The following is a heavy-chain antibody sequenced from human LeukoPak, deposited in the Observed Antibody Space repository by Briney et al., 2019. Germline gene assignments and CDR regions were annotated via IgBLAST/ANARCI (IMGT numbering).Heavy chain of an antibody. Sequence: GGSLRLSCAASGFTFSKFPMGWVRQAPGRGLEWVSAISASGDVTFYADSLRGRFTVSRDNSKSTLYLQMNSLRAEDTAVYYCARDSVGATTGTLDYWGQGTLVTVSS. CDR3: ARDSVGATTGTLDY. V-gene: IGHV3-23*01. CDR1: GFTFSKFP. CDR2: ISASGDVT. J-gene: IGHJ4*02. D-gene: IGHD1-26*01.